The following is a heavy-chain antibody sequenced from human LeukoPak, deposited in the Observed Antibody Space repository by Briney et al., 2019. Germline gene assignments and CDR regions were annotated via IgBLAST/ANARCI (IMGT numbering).Heavy chain of an antibody. V-gene: IGHV3-7*01. CDR3: ARAGGSWELIL. Sequence: GGSLRLSCAASGFTFPNYWMSWVRQAPGKGLEWVANIRQDGSEKFYVDSVKGRFTISRDNDKSSLYLQMNSLRGEDTAVYFCARAGGSWELILWGQGTPVTVS. J-gene: IGHJ4*02. CDR2: IRQDGSEK. CDR1: GFTFPNYW. D-gene: IGHD2-15*01.